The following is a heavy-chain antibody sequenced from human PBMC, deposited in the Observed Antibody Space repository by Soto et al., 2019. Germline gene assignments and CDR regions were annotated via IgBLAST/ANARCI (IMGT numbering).Heavy chain of an antibody. Sequence: ASVKASCKASGYTFTSYGISWVRQAPGQGLEWMGWISAYNGNTNYAQKLQGRVTMTTDTSTSTAYMELRSLRSDDTAVYYCARRGCSGGSCYIDWFDPWGQGTLVTAPQ. CDR1: GYTFTSYG. CDR3: ARRGCSGGSCYIDWFDP. CDR2: ISAYNGNT. V-gene: IGHV1-18*01. D-gene: IGHD2-15*01. J-gene: IGHJ5*02.